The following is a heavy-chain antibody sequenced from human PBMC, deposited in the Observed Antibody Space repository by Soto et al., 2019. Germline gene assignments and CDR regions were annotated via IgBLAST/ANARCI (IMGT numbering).Heavy chain of an antibody. CDR2: ISHDGGT. CDR1: GGSFDDFY. J-gene: IGHJ6*02. Sequence: PSETLSLTCAFYGGSFDDFYWSWVRQSPGKGLEWVGEISHDGGTNYSPSLASRVSISVDTSKNQFSLHLRSVTAADTGLYYCARGQLVWYGDLTPYHRDMDVWGQGTTGTV. CDR3: ARGQLVWYGDLTPYHRDMDV. D-gene: IGHD3-10*01. V-gene: IGHV4-34*01.